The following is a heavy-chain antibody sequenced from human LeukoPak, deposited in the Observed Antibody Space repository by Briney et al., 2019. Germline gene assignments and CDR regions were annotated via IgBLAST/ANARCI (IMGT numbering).Heavy chain of an antibody. Sequence: SQTLSLTCTVSGGSISSGSYYWSWIRQPAGKGLEWIGRIYTSGSTNYNPSLKSRVTISVDTSKNQFSLKLSSVTAADTAVYYCARDAPDNTNYHYYYMDVWGKGTTVTVSS. V-gene: IGHV4-61*02. CDR3: ARDAPDNTNYHYYYMDV. CDR1: GGSISSGSYY. J-gene: IGHJ6*03. CDR2: IYTSGST. D-gene: IGHD1-14*01.